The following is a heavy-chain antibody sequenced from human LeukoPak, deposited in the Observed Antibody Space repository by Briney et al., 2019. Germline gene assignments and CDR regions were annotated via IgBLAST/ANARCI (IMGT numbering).Heavy chain of an antibody. J-gene: IGHJ5*02. CDR1: GLSLNSLW. CDR2: INDDGSGR. V-gene: IGHV3-74*01. CDR3: ARDAGNSGYGCDL. Sequence: PGGSLRLSCAVSGLSLNSLWMHWVRQAPGQGLMWVSRINDDGSGRNYADSVKGRFTVSKDNAKSTLYLQMNNLRGEDTAIYYCARDAGNSGYGCDLWGQGTLVTVSS. D-gene: IGHD5-12*01.